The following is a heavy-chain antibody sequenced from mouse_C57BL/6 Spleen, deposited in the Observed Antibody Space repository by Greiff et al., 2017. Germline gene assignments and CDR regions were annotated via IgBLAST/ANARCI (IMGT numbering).Heavy chain of an antibody. J-gene: IGHJ2*01. V-gene: IGHV5-9*01. D-gene: IGHD1-1*01. CDR1: GFTFSSYT. CDR2: ISGGGGNT. Sequence: DVMLVESGGGLVKPGGSLKLSCAASGFTFSSYTMSWVRQTPEKRLEWVATISGGGGNTYYPDSVKGRFTISRDNAKNTLYLQMSSLRSEDTALYYCARRGTTVVATGGFDYWGQGTTLTVSS. CDR3: ARRGTTVVATGGFDY.